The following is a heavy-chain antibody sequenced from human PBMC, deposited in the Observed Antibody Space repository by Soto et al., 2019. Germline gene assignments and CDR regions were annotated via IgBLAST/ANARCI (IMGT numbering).Heavy chain of an antibody. CDR2: IYSSGCT. D-gene: IGHD1-26*01. J-gene: IGHJ1*01. V-gene: IGHV4-61*01. CDR1: SGSVSSGTYY. CDR3: AKYSGAAGYQY. Sequence: QVQLQESGPGLVKPSETLSLTCSVSSGSVSSGTYYWSWIRQPPGRGLEWIGHIYSSGCTNYNPSLKGRVTISVNPSKNQFSLILSSVTARDRAMYYCAKYSGAAGYQYWGQGMLVTVPS.